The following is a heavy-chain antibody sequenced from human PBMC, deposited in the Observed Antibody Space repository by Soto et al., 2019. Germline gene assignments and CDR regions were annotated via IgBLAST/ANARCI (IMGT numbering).Heavy chain of an antibody. J-gene: IGHJ1*01. D-gene: IGHD5-12*01. V-gene: IGHV1-69*13. Sequence: GASVKVSCKASGGTFSSFGISWVRQAPGQGLEWMGGVIPVFGRPNYAQRFRGRLTITADESTSTSYMELIDLGSEDTAVYYCARERSGYNFWGQGTQVTVSS. CDR3: ARERSGYNF. CDR1: GGTFSSFG. CDR2: VIPVFGRP.